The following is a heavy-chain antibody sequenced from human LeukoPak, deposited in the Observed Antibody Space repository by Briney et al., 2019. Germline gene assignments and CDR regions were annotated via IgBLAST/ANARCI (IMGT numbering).Heavy chain of an antibody. V-gene: IGHV3-30*04. J-gene: IGHJ4*02. CDR1: GFTFSSYA. CDR3: ARDYFDY. CDR2: ISYDGSNK. Sequence: GRSLRLSCAASGFTFSSYAMHWVRQAPGKGLEWVAVISYDGSNKYYADSVKGRFTISRDNSKNTLYLQMNSLRAEDTAVYYCARDYFDYWGQGTLVTVSS.